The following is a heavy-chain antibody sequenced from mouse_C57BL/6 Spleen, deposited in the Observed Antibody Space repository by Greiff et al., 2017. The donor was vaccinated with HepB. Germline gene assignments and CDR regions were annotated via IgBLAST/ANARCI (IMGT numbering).Heavy chain of an antibody. J-gene: IGHJ3*01. CDR2: ISYSGST. Sequence: DVQLQESGPGMVKPSQSLSLTCTVTGYSITSGYDWHWIRHFPGNKLEWMGYISYSGSTNYNPSLKSRISITHDTSKNHFFLKLNSVTTEDTATYYCARDGNFQAWFAYWGQGTLVTVSA. D-gene: IGHD2-1*01. V-gene: IGHV3-1*01. CDR1: GYSITSGYD. CDR3: ARDGNFQAWFAY.